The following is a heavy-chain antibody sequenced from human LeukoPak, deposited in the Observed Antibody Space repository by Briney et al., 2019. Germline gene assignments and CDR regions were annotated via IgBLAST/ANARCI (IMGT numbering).Heavy chain of an antibody. CDR1: GGSFSGYY. CDR3: ARAPDYDFWSGYYLYYYGMDV. J-gene: IGHJ6*02. D-gene: IGHD3-3*01. Sequence: KSSETLSLTCAVYGGSFSGYYWSWIRQPPGKGLEWIGEINHSGSTNYNPSLKSRVTISVDTSKNQFSLKLSSVTAADTAVYYCARAPDYDFWSGYYLYYYGMDVWGQGTTVTVSS. V-gene: IGHV4-34*01. CDR2: INHSGST.